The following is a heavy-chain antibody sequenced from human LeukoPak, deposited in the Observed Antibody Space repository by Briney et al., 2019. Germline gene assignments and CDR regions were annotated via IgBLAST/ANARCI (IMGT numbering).Heavy chain of an antibody. J-gene: IGHJ5*02. Sequence: GGSLTLSCAASGFTFSGYARHWVRQASGKGLEWVGRIRSKANSYATAYAAWVKGRLTISRDDSKNTAYLQMNSLKTEDTAVYYCTSDYSNYWFDHWGQGTLVTVSS. CDR1: GFTFSGYA. CDR2: IRSKANSYAT. D-gene: IGHD4-11*01. V-gene: IGHV3-73*01. CDR3: TSDYSNYWFDH.